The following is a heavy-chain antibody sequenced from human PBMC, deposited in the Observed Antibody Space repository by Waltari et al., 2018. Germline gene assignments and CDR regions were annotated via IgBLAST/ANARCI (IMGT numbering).Heavy chain of an antibody. J-gene: IGHJ1*01. Sequence: QVQLVQSGAEVKKPGSSVKVSCKASGGTFSSYAISWVRQAPGQGLEWMGGIIPIFGTANYAQKVQGRVTITADESTSTAYMELSSLRSEDTAVYYCAREQYSSSWDDPPHRYFQHWGQGTLVTVSS. CDR2: IIPIFGTA. CDR1: GGTFSSYA. D-gene: IGHD6-13*01. V-gene: IGHV1-69*01. CDR3: AREQYSSSWDDPPHRYFQH.